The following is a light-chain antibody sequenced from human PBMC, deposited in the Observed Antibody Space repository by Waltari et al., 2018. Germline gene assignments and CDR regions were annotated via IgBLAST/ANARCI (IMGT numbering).Light chain of an antibody. CDR3: CSYAGSGTYV. CDR2: EVI. CDR1: NSDVGTSNL. V-gene: IGLV2-23*02. J-gene: IGLJ1*01. Sequence: QSALTQPASVSGTPGQSITIPCTGTNSDVGTSNLVFWYQHHPGEAPKLMICEVIKRPSGVSIRFSGSKSGNTASLTISGLQAEDEADYYCCSYAGSGTYVFGTGTKVTVL.